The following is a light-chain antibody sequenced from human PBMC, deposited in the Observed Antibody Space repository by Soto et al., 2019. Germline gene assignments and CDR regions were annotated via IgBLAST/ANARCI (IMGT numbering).Light chain of an antibody. CDR1: QSISHW. CDR2: KAS. J-gene: IGKJ4*01. CDR3: QQYNSWPLT. V-gene: IGKV1-5*03. Sequence: DIQMTQSPYTLSASVGDRVTITCRASQSISHWLAWYQQKPGKAPNLLIYKASSLESGVPSRFSGSGSGTEFTLTISSLQPADFATYYCQQYNSWPLTFGGGTKVEIK.